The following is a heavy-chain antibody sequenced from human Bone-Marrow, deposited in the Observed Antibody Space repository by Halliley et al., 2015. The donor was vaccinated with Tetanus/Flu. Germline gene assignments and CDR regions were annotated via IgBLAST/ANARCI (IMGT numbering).Heavy chain of an antibody. CDR3: ARDLYSGSYGGEDY. J-gene: IGHJ4*02. D-gene: IGHD1-26*01. V-gene: IGHV3-11*06. Sequence: SVKGRFTISRDNAKNSLSLQMNSLKVEDTAVYYCARDLYSGSYGGEDYWGQGTLVTVSS.